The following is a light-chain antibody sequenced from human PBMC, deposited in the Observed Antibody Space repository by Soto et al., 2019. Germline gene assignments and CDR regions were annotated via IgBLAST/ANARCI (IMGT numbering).Light chain of an antibody. CDR1: SGDVGTYNR. CDR2: EVT. J-gene: IGLJ2*01. V-gene: IGLV2-18*02. CDR3: RSYTSRTPGV. Sequence: QSALTQPPSVSGSPGQSVTISCTGTSGDVGTYNRVSWYQQPPGTAPKLMIYEVTNRPSGVPDRFSGSKSGNTASLTISGLQGEDGGDYYCRSYTSRTPGVFGGGTKLPVL.